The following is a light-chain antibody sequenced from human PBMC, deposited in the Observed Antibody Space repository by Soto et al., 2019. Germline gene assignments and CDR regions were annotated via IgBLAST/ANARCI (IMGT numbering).Light chain of an antibody. V-gene: IGLV3-25*03. J-gene: IGLJ3*02. CDR3: QSADSSGTCWV. Sequence: SYELTQPPSVSVSPGQTARITCSGDALPKQYAYWYQQMPGQAPVLVIYKDSERPSGIPERFSGSSSGTTVTLTISGVQAEDEADYYCQSADSSGTCWVFGGGTKLTVL. CDR2: KDS. CDR1: ALPKQY.